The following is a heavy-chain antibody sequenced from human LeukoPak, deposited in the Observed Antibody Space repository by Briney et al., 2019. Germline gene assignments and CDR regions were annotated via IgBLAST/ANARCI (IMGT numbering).Heavy chain of an antibody. CDR2: IYYSGST. J-gene: IGHJ4*02. CDR1: GGSISSYY. Sequence: SETLSLTCTVPGGSISSYYWSWIRQPPGKGLEWIGYIYYSGSTNYNPSLKSRVTISVDTSKNQFSLKLSSVTAADTAVYYCARGGSSGSSDYWGQGTLVTVSS. D-gene: IGHD1-26*01. V-gene: IGHV4-59*01. CDR3: ARGGSSGSSDY.